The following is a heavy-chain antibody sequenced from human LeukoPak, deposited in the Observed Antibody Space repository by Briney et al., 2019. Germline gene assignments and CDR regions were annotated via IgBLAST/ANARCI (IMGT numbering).Heavy chain of an antibody. CDR1: GFXFSGSA. CDR3: TRDYGVLFDY. Sequence: PGGSLRLSCAASGFXFSGSAIHWVRQASGKGLEWVVRIRSKANSYATSSAASVKGRFTISRDDSKNTAYLQMNSLKTEDTAVYYCTRDYGVLFDYWGQGTLVTVSS. J-gene: IGHJ4*02. D-gene: IGHD4-17*01. V-gene: IGHV3-73*01. CDR2: IRSKANSYAT.